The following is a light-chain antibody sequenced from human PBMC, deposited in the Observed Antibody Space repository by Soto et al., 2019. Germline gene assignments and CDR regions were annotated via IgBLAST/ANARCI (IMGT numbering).Light chain of an antibody. V-gene: IGKV2-28*01. J-gene: IGKJ1*01. CDR1: QSLLHSNGYNY. CDR3: MQALQSWT. CDR2: LGS. Sequence: DLVMTQSPLSLPVTPGEPASISCRSGQSLLHSNGYNYLDWYLQKPGQSPQLLIYLGSNRASGVPDRFSGSGSGTDFTLKISRVEAEDVGVYYCMQALQSWTFGQGTKVDI.